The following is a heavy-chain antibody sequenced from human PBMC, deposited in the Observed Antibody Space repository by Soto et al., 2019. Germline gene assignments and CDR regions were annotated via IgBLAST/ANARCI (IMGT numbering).Heavy chain of an antibody. CDR2: ISYDGRSK. J-gene: IGHJ4*02. CDR1: GFSFTSFG. D-gene: IGHD4-17*01. V-gene: IGHV3-30*03. Sequence: VGSLRLSCAVSGFSFTSFGIHWVRQAPGKGLEWVALISYDGRSKFYLDSVKGRFAISRDNSKKTVYLRLDSLRTEDTGVYFCAILPTVTTTFDYWGQGTLVTVSS. CDR3: AILPTVTTTFDY.